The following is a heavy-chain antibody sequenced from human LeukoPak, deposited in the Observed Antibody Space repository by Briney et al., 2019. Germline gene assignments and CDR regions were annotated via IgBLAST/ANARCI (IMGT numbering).Heavy chain of an antibody. Sequence: SETLSLTCAVSGGSISSSNWWSWVRQPPGKGLEWIGEIYHSGSTNYNPSLKSRVTISVDTSKNQFSLKLSSVTAADTAVYYCAVTFHPDYGDYSGVRYFDYWGQGTLVTVSS. CDR2: IYHSGST. J-gene: IGHJ4*02. D-gene: IGHD4-17*01. CDR1: GGSISSSNW. CDR3: AVTFHPDYGDYSGVRYFDY. V-gene: IGHV4-4*02.